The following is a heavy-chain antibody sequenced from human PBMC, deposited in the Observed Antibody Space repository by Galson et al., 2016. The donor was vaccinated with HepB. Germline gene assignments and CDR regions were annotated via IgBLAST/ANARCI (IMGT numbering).Heavy chain of an antibody. J-gene: IGHJ4*02. CDR2: IWYDGSNK. Sequence: SLRLSCAASGFTFSSYGMHWVRQAPGKGLEWVAVIWYDGSNKYYADSVKGRFTISRDNSKNTLYLQMNSLRAEDTAVYYCARRAGSSWYSDYWGQGTLVTVSP. V-gene: IGHV3-33*01. D-gene: IGHD6-13*01. CDR3: ARRAGSSWYSDY. CDR1: GFTFSSYG.